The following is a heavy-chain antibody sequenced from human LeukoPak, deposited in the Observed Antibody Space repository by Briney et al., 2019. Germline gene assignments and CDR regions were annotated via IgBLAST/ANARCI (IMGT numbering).Heavy chain of an antibody. D-gene: IGHD2-8*01. J-gene: IGHJ4*02. CDR3: ARLGVLYYFDY. V-gene: IGHV5-51*01. Sequence: GESLKISCKASGYRFTSYWIGWVRQMPGKGLEWMGIISPVDSDTRYSPSFQGQVTISADKSITTAYLQWSSLKASDTAVYYCARLGVLYYFDYWGQGTLVTASS. CDR2: ISPVDSDT. CDR1: GYRFTSYW.